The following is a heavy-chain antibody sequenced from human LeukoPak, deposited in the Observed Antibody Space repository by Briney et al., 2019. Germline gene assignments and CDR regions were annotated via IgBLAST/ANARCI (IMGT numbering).Heavy chain of an antibody. D-gene: IGHD3-22*01. CDR2: IHFSGST. V-gene: IGHV4-4*07. CDR3: ARDDSSRDDSSGYHV. CDR1: GGSINSYY. J-gene: IGHJ4*02. Sequence: ETLSLTCTVSGGSINSYYWTWIRQSAEKGLEWIGRIHFSGSTNYNPALKSRVAISLDDSKNQFSLKLRSVTAADTAVYFCARDDSSRDDSSGYHVWGRGTLLTVSS.